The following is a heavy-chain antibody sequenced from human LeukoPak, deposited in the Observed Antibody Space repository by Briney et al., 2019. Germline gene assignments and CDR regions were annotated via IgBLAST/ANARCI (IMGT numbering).Heavy chain of an antibody. CDR2: IYHSGST. CDR1: GYSISSGYY. J-gene: IGHJ4*02. D-gene: IGHD2-15*01. CDR3: ARDPYCSGGSCYPFDY. Sequence: PSETLSLTCAVSGYSISSGYYRGWIRQPPGKGLEWIGSIYHSGSTHYNPPLKSRVTISVDTSKNQFSLKLTSVTAADTAVYYCARDPYCSGGSCYPFDYWGQGTLVTVSS. V-gene: IGHV4-38-2*02.